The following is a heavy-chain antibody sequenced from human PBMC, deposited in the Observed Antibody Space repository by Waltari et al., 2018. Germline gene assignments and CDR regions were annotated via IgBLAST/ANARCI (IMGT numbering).Heavy chain of an antibody. CDR1: GYTFTSYY. CDR2: INPSGGST. J-gene: IGHJ2*01. D-gene: IGHD5-18*01. CDR3: ARGDVDTAMVVHWYFDL. V-gene: IGHV1-46*03. Sequence: QVQLVQSGAEVKKPGASVKVSCKASGYTFTSYYMPWVRQAPGQGLEWMGIINPSGGSTSYAQKFQGRVTMTRDTSTSTVYMELSSLRSEDTAVYYCARGDVDTAMVVHWYFDLWGRGTLVTVSS.